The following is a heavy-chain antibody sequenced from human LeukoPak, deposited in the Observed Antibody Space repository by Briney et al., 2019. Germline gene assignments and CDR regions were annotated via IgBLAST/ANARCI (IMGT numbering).Heavy chain of an antibody. CDR3: AKDTRYHGSGTYATAAFDI. D-gene: IGHD3-10*01. V-gene: IGHV3-30*02. Sequence: GGSPRLSCAASGFISSNYGMHSVRQAPGKGPEWVAIIWYDGSKTYYADSVKGRFTISRDNSKNTLYVQMNSLRIEDAAVYYCAKDTRYHGSGTYATAAFDIWGQGTMVTVSS. CDR1: GFISSNYG. CDR2: IWYDGSKT. J-gene: IGHJ3*02.